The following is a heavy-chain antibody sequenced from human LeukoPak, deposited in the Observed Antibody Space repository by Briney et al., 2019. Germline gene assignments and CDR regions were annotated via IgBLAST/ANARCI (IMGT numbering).Heavy chain of an antibody. Sequence: SQTLSLTCAISGDSVSSNSAAWNWIRQSPSRGLEWLGRTYYRSKWYNDYAVSVKSRITINPDTSKNQFSLQLNSVTPEDTAVYYYARDTSAGSTSTTEAIAAFDYWGQGTLVTVSS. V-gene: IGHV6-1*01. CDR1: GDSVSSNSAA. CDR3: ARDTSAGSTSTTEAIAAFDY. J-gene: IGHJ4*02. CDR2: TYYRSKWYN. D-gene: IGHD6-25*01.